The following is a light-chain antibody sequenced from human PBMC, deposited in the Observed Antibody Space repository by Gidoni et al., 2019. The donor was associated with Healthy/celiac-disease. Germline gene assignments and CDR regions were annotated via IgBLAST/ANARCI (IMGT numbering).Light chain of an antibody. Sequence: DIHMTQSPSTLSASVGDRVTIHCRASQSISSWLAWYQQKPGKAPKLLIYKASSLESGVPSRFSGSGSGTEFTLTISSLQPDDFATYYCQQYNSYSTFGQGTKVEIK. CDR3: QQYNSYST. CDR1: QSISSW. V-gene: IGKV1-5*03. J-gene: IGKJ1*01. CDR2: KAS.